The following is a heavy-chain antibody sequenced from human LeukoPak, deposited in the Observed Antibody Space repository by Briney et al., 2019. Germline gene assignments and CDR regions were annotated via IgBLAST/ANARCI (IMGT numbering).Heavy chain of an antibody. CDR3: ARDRGYSYGYSWYFDL. Sequence: ASVKVSRKASGYTFTSYGISWVRQALGQGLEWMGWISAYNGNTNYAQKLQGRVTMTTDTSTSTAYMELRSLRSDDTAVYYCARDRGYSYGYSWYFDLWGRGTLVTVSS. V-gene: IGHV1-18*01. J-gene: IGHJ2*01. D-gene: IGHD5-18*01. CDR1: GYTFTSYG. CDR2: ISAYNGNT.